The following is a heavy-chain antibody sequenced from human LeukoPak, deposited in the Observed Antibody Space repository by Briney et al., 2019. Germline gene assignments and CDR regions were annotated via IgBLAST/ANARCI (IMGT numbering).Heavy chain of an antibody. CDR2: IRFDESNQ. CDR3: AKGGYCSSTSCPARLAFDI. V-gene: IGHV3-30*02. Sequence: GGSLRLSCAASGFTFSSYGMHWVRQAPGKGLEWVAFIRFDESNQYYADSVKGRFTISRDNSKNTLYLQMNSLRAEDTAVYYCAKGGYCSSTSCPARLAFDIWGQGTMVTVSS. CDR1: GFTFSSYG. J-gene: IGHJ3*02. D-gene: IGHD2-2*01.